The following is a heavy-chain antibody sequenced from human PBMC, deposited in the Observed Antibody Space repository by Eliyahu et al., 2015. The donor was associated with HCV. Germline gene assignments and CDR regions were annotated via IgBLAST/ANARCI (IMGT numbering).Heavy chain of an antibody. CDR3: AKVAVRGARPILPDY. V-gene: IGHV3-23*01. Sequence: EVKLLESGGGLVEPGGSLRLSCAASGFPFSSYAMSWVRQAPGKGLEWVSAMSGSGGSTYYADSVKGRFTISRDNSKNTLYLQMNSLRAEDTAVYYCAKVAVRGARPILPDYWGQGTLVTVSS. CDR1: GFPFSSYA. D-gene: IGHD3-10*01. CDR2: MSGSGGST. J-gene: IGHJ4*02.